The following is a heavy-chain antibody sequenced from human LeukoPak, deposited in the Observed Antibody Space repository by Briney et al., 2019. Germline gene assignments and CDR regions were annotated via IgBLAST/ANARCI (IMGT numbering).Heavy chain of an antibody. Sequence: GGSLRLSCAASGFTFSTYRMNWVRQAPGKGMEWLSYISSVSNTIFYADSVKGRFTISRDNAKNSLFLQVNSLRDEDTAVYYCARGSYYAPYYFDYWGQGTLVTVSS. CDR1: GFTFSTYR. V-gene: IGHV3-48*02. CDR3: ARGSYYAPYYFDY. CDR2: ISSVSNTI. D-gene: IGHD1-26*01. J-gene: IGHJ4*02.